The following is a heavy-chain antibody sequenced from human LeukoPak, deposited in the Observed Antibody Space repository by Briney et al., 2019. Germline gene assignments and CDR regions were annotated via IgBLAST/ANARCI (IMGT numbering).Heavy chain of an antibody. Sequence: SETLSLTCTVSGGSISSYYWSWIRQPPGKGLEWIGYIYYSGSTNYNPSLKSRVTISVDTSKNQFSLKLSSVTAADTAVYYCARHGYYDILTAPWYFDYWGQGTLVTVSS. V-gene: IGHV4-59*08. J-gene: IGHJ4*02. CDR2: IYYSGST. D-gene: IGHD3-9*01. CDR3: ARHGYYDILTAPWYFDY. CDR1: GGSISSYY.